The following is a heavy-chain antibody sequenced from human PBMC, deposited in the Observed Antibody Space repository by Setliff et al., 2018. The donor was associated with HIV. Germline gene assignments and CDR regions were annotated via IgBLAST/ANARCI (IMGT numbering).Heavy chain of an antibody. J-gene: IGHJ3*02. CDR3: ASAGAWQRNALDI. CDR2: IIPILGTA. V-gene: IGHV1-69*04. D-gene: IGHD5-12*01. CDR1: GGTFSSYA. Sequence: GASVKVSCKASGGTFSSYAISWVRQAPGQGLEWMGRIIPILGTANYAQNFQGRLTITADKSTSTTYMELSSLRSEDTAVYYCASAGAWQRNALDIWGQGTMVTVSS.